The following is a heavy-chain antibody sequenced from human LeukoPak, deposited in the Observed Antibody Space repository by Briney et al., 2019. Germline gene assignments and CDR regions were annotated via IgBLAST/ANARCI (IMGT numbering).Heavy chain of an antibody. CDR3: ARMGYNSEGALDS. CDR2: TYFRSKWYN. D-gene: IGHD1-1*01. Sequence: SQTLSLTCAISGDSVSSNNGVWNWIRQSPSRGLEWLGRTYFRSKWYNDYAVSVKSRITINPDPSKNQFSLQLSSVTPEYTAVYYCARMGYNSEGALDSWGQGTLVTVSS. J-gene: IGHJ4*02. CDR1: GDSVSSNNGV. V-gene: IGHV6-1*01.